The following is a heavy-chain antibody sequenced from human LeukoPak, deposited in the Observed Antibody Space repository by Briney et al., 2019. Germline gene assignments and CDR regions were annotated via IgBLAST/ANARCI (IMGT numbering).Heavy chain of an antibody. Sequence: GGSLRLSCAASGFTFSSYGMHWVRQAPGKGLGWVAVIWYDGSNKYYADSVKGRFTISRDNSKNTLYLQMNSLRAEDTAVYYCARSCSGGSCYYYGMDVWGNGTTVTVSS. CDR2: IWYDGSNK. D-gene: IGHD2-15*01. V-gene: IGHV3-33*01. CDR3: ARSCSGGSCYYYGMDV. CDR1: GFTFSSYG. J-gene: IGHJ6*04.